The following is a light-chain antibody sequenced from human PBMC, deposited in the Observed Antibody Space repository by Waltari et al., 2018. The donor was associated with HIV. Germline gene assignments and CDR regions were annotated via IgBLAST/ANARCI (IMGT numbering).Light chain of an antibody. J-gene: IGLJ2*01. Sequence: QSALTQPASVSGSLGQSITVSCPGTTSDLGDSDYVSWYQQLPDKAPTLIIYEFSNRPSGVSHRFSVSKSCNTASLTISGLQSDDESTYFCSSYTAANTILFGGGTKLTVL. CDR1: TSDLGDSDY. V-gene: IGLV2-14*01. CDR2: EFS. CDR3: SSYTAANTIL.